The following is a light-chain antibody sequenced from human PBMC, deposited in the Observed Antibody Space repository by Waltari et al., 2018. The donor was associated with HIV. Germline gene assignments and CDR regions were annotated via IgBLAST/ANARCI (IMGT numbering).Light chain of an antibody. J-gene: IGKJ4*01. CDR2: EVS. Sequence: IVLTQSPLSLPVPPGQPASISCTSSQSLLHSDGKTYLYWYLQRPGQPPQLLINEVSNRFSRVPDRFSGGGSGTEFSLNISRVEAEDVGTYYCMQSIQLPLTFGGGTKVEIK. CDR1: QSLLHSDGKTY. CDR3: MQSIQLPLT. V-gene: IGKV2D-29*01.